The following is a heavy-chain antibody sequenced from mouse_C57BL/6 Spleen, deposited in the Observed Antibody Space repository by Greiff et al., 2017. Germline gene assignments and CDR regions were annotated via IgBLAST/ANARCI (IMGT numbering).Heavy chain of an antibody. V-gene: IGHV5-6*01. CDR1: GFTFSSYG. CDR2: ISSGGSYT. Sequence: DVHLVESGGDLVKPGGSLKLSCAASGFTFSSYGMSWVRQTPDKRLEWVATISSGGSYTYYPDSVKGRFTISRDNAKNTLYLQMSSLKSEDTAMYYCARPYSNFVWYFDVWGTGTTVTVSA. CDR3: ARPYSNFVWYFDV. D-gene: IGHD2-5*01. J-gene: IGHJ1*03.